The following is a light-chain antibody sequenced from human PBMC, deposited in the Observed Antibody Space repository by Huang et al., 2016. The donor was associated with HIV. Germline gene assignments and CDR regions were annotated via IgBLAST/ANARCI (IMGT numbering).Light chain of an antibody. V-gene: IGKV1-6*01. CDR3: LQTYTYPWT. Sequence: IQMTQSPASLSASVGDIVTITCRASQAMSKDFGWYQQRLGKAPKLLVSAASHLQSGVPSRFSGSGSGTHVTLTISGLQSEDFATYYCLQTYTYPWTFGQGTKVEI. CDR2: AAS. CDR1: QAMSKD. J-gene: IGKJ1*01.